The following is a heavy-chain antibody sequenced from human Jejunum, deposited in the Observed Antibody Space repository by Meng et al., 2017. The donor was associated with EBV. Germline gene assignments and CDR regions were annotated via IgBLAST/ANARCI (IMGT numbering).Heavy chain of an antibody. CDR1: GGSISSSSYY. V-gene: IGHV4-39*07. Sequence: QLHGWGPGLVKPSETLSLPCTVSGGSISSSSYYWCWLRQPTGKGLEWIGNICYSGSTYYNPSIKSRVTISLDTSRNEFSLKLSSVTAADTAVYYCARASGSYWYWGQGTLVTVSS. D-gene: IGHD1-26*01. CDR2: ICYSGST. J-gene: IGHJ4*02. CDR3: ARASGSYWY.